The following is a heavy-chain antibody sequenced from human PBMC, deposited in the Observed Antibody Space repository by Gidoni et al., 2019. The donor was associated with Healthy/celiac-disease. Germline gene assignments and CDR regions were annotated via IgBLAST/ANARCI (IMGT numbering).Heavy chain of an antibody. J-gene: IGHJ4*02. CDR2: IYWDDDK. CDR1: GFSLSTSGVG. V-gene: IGHV2-5*02. Sequence: QITLKESGPTLVKPTQTLTLTCTFSGFSLSTSGVGVGWIRQPPGKALEWLALIYWDDDKRYSPSLKSRLTITKDTSKNQVVLTMTNMDPVDTATYYCAHRRRSEYSGYGHFDYWGQGTLVTVSS. D-gene: IGHD5-12*01. CDR3: AHRRRSEYSGYGHFDY.